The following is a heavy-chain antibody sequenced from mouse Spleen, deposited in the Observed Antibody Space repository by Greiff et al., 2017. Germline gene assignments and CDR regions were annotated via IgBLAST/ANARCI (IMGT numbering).Heavy chain of an antibody. CDR1: GFNIKDYY. D-gene: IGHD2-14*01. CDR2: IDPENGDT. Sequence: VQLQQSGAELVRPGASVKLSCTASGFNIKDYYMHWVKQRPEQGLEWIGWIDPENGDTEYASKFQGKATITADTSSNTAYLQLSSLTSEDTAVYYCTILYYRYDGAWFAYWGQGTLVTVSA. J-gene: IGHJ3*01. V-gene: IGHV14-4*01. CDR3: TILYYRYDGAWFAY.